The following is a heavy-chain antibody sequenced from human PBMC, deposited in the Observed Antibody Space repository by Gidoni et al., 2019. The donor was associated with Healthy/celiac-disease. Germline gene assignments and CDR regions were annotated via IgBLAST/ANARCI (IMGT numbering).Heavy chain of an antibody. V-gene: IGHV3-30-3*01. J-gene: IGHJ6*02. CDR3: ARDRTYLGYYYYGMDV. CDR1: GFTFSSYA. Sequence: QVQLVESGGGVVQPGRSLRLSCAASGFTFSSYAMHWVRQAPGKGLEWVAVIAYDGSNKYYADSVKGRFTISRDNSKNTLYLQMNSLRAEDTAVYYCARDRTYLGYYYYGMDVWGQGTTVTVSS. D-gene: IGHD3-16*01. CDR2: IAYDGSNK.